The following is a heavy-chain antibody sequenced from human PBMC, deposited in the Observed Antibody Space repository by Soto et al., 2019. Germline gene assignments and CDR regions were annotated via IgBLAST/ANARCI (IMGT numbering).Heavy chain of an antibody. Sequence: PGGSLRLSCAASGFTFNSYAMHWVRQTPGKGLEWVAVISNDGSKKYYADSVKGRFTISRDNAKNTLYLQMNSLRAEDTAVYYCARGQLCYNDISGRPLNAFDVWGQGTMVTVSS. CDR2: ISNDGSKK. CDR3: ARGQLCYNDISGRPLNAFDV. V-gene: IGHV3-30-3*01. CDR1: GFTFNSYA. D-gene: IGHD3-22*01. J-gene: IGHJ3*01.